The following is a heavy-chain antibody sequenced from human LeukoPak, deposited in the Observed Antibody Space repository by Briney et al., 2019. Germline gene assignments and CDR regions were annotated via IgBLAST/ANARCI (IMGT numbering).Heavy chain of an antibody. J-gene: IGHJ3*02. Sequence: PSQTLSLTCTVSGGSISSGSYYWSWIRQPAGKGLEWIGRIYTSGSTNYNPSLKSRVTISVDTSKNQFSLKLSSVTAADTAVYYCARDVPYDILTGGGAFDIWGQGTMVTVSS. D-gene: IGHD3-9*01. CDR1: GGSISSGSYY. CDR2: IYTSGST. V-gene: IGHV4-61*02. CDR3: ARDVPYDILTGGGAFDI.